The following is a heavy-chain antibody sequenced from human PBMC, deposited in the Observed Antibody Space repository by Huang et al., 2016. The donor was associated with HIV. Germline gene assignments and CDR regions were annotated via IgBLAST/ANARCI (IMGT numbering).Heavy chain of an antibody. D-gene: IGHD1-1*01. CDR1: GGSFSGYY. CDR2: INHSGST. CDR3: ARERMMSWLDDHDAFDI. V-gene: IGHV4-34*01. J-gene: IGHJ3*02. Sequence: QVQLQQWGAGLLKPSETLSLTCAVYGGSFSGYYWSWIRQSPGKGLELIREINHSGSTNYNPSLKSRLTISVDTSKNQFSLKLSSVTAADTAVYYCARERMMSWLDDHDAFDIWGQGTMVTVSS.